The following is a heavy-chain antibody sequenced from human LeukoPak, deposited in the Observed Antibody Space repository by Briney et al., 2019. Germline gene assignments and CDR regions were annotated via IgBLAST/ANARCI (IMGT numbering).Heavy chain of an antibody. CDR3: ATQNPAGLYDYVWGATYNY. CDR1: SYTFTSYG. V-gene: IGHV1-18*01. J-gene: IGHJ4*02. CDR2: ISAYNGNT. D-gene: IGHD3-16*01. Sequence: ASVKVSCKASSYTFTSYGISWVRQAPGQGLEWMGWISAYNGNTNYAQKLQGRVTMTTDTSTSTAYMELRSLRSDDTAVYYCATQNPAGLYDYVWGATYNYWGQGTRVTVSS.